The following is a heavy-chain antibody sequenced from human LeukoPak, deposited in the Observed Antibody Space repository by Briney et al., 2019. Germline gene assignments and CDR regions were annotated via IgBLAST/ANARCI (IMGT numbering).Heavy chain of an antibody. CDR3: ARCIGRPYSSGRKYYFDY. J-gene: IGHJ4*02. Sequence: SETLSLTCAVYGGSFSGYYWSWIRQPPGKGLEWIGEINHSGSTNYNPSLKSRVTISVDTSKNQFSLKLSSVTAADTAVYYCARCIGRPYSSGRKYYFDYWGQRTLVTVSS. V-gene: IGHV4-34*01. CDR2: INHSGST. D-gene: IGHD3-22*01. CDR1: GGSFSGYY.